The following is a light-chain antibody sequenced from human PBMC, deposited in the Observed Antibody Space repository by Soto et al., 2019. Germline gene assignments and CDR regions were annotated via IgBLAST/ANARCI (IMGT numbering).Light chain of an antibody. V-gene: IGKV3-20*01. Sequence: EVVLTQSPGTLSLSPGERVTLSCRASQSINGNYLAWYQHKPGQAPRLLISGTYTRATGIPDRFSGRGSGTDFSLIISRLEPGDFAVYYCEHYGDSLSLTFGQGTRLE. CDR2: GTY. J-gene: IGKJ5*01. CDR3: EHYGDSLSLT. CDR1: QSINGNY.